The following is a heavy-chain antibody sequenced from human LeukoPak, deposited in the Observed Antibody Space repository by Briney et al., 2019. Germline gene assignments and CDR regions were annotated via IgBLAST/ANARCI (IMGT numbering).Heavy chain of an antibody. D-gene: IGHD1-26*01. V-gene: IGHV3-11*01. CDR1: GFTFTDYY. Sequence: GGSLRLSCAASGFTFTDYYMAWIRQAPGKGLEWVSYISSSGTAYHADSVKGRFTIYRDNDKSSVHLQMNTLRAEDTDVYYCVRSKWELGYWGQGTLVTVSS. CDR3: VRSKWELGY. J-gene: IGHJ4*02. CDR2: ISSSGTA.